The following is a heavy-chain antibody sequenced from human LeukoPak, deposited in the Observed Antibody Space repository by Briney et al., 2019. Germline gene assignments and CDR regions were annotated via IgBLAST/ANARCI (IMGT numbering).Heavy chain of an antibody. D-gene: IGHD2-15*01. V-gene: IGHV3-9*01. CDR2: ISWNSGNI. CDR3: ARVLRYCSGGNCYSGGLGYMDV. Sequence: GGSLRLSCAASGFTFDDYAMHWVRQAPGKGLEWVSSISWNSGNIGYADSVKGRFTISRDNAKNSLFLQMNSLRAEDTAVYYCARVLRYCSGGNCYSGGLGYMDVWGKGTTVTISS. J-gene: IGHJ6*03. CDR1: GFTFDDYA.